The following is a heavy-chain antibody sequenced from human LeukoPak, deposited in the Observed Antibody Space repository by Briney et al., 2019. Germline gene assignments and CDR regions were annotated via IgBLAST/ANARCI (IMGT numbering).Heavy chain of an antibody. V-gene: IGHV4-61*02. CDR3: ARVGPYCSGGSCHDY. CDR1: GGSISSGSYY. J-gene: IGHJ4*02. CDR2: IYTSGST. D-gene: IGHD2-15*01. Sequence: SQTLSLTCTVSGGSISSGSYYWSWIRQPAGKGLEWIGRIYTSGSTNYNPSLKSRVTISVDTSKNQFSLKLSSVTAADTAVYYCARVGPYCSGGSCHDYWGQGTLATVSS.